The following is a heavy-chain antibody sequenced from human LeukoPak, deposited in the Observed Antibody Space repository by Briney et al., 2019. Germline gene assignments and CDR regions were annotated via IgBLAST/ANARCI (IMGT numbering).Heavy chain of an antibody. CDR3: ARRVAARLPLYYYYYMDV. Sequence: PSETLSLTCAVYGGSFSGYYWSWIRQPPGKGLEWIGEINHSGSTNYNPSLKSRVTISVDTSKNQFSLKLSSVTAADTAVYYCARRVAARLPLYYYYYMDVWGKGTTVTVSS. D-gene: IGHD6-6*01. CDR1: GGSFSGYY. CDR2: INHSGST. J-gene: IGHJ6*03. V-gene: IGHV4-34*01.